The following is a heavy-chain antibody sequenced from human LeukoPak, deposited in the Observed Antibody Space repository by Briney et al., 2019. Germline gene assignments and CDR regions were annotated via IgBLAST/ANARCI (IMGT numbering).Heavy chain of an antibody. CDR3: ARDRSGSYYSYLDY. D-gene: IGHD1-26*01. CDR2: IIPIFGTA. V-gene: IGHV1-69*13. J-gene: IGHJ4*02. Sequence: ASVKVSCKASGGTFSSYAISWVRQAPGQGLEWMGGIIPIFGTANYAQKFQGRVTITADESTSTAYMELSSLRSEDTAVYYRARDRSGSYYSYLDYWGQGTLVTVSS. CDR1: GGTFSSYA.